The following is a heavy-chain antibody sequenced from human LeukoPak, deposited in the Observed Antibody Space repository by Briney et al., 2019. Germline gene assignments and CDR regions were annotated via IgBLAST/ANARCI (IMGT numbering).Heavy chain of an antibody. J-gene: IGHJ4*02. CDR2: IKEEGSEK. CDR1: GFMFSSYW. Sequence: GGSLRLSCAASGFMFSSYWMSWIRQAPGKGLEWVANIKEEGSEKYYVGSVKGRFTISRDNAKNSLYLQMNSLRVEDTGFYYHAEDGIRDSSGWYYWGQGILVTVSS. CDR3: AEDGIRDSSGWYY. V-gene: IGHV3-7*01. D-gene: IGHD6-19*01.